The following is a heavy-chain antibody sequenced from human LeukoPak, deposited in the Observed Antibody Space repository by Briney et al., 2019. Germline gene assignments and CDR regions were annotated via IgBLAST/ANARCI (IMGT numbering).Heavy chain of an antibody. D-gene: IGHD3-22*01. CDR2: ISSSSSYI. CDR1: GFTFSSYS. V-gene: IGHV3-21*01. J-gene: IGHJ4*02. CDR3: ARGLRYYYDSSGYSYFDY. Sequence: GGSLRLSCAASGFTFSSYSRNWVRQAPGKGLEWVSSISSSSSYIYYADSVKGRFTISRDNAKNSLYLQMNSLRAEDTAVYYCARGLRYYYDSSGYSYFDYWGQGTLVTVSS.